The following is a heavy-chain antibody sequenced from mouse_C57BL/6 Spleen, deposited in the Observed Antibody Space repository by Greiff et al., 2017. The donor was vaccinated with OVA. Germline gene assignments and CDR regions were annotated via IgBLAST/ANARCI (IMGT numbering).Heavy chain of an antibody. CDR3: ARSEDYSHFDY. Sequence: QVQLQQSGAELARPGASVKLSCKASGYTFTSYGISWVKQRPGQGLEWIGEIYPRSGNTYYNEKFKGKATLTADKSSSTAYMELRSLTSEDSAVYFCARSEDYSHFDYWGQGTTLTVSS. D-gene: IGHD2-12*01. CDR1: GYTFTSYG. CDR2: IYPRSGNT. V-gene: IGHV1-81*01. J-gene: IGHJ2*01.